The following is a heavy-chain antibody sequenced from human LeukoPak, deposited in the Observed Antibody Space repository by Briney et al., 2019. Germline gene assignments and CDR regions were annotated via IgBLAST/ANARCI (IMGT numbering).Heavy chain of an antibody. CDR2: INPNSGGT. D-gene: IGHD6-13*01. Sequence: GASVKVSCRASGYTFTGYYMHWVRQAPGQGLEWMGWINPNSGGTNYAQKFQGRVTMTRDTSISTAYMELSRLRSDDTAVYYCARGIAAAEYAFDIWGQGTMVTVSS. CDR3: ARGIAAAEYAFDI. CDR1: GYTFTGYY. V-gene: IGHV1-2*02. J-gene: IGHJ3*02.